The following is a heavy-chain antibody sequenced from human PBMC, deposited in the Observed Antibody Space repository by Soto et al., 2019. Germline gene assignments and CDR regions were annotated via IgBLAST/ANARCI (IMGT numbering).Heavy chain of an antibody. Sequence: GGSLRLSCAASGFTFDDYAMHWVRQAPGKGLEWVSGISWNSGSIGYADSVKGRFTISRDNAKNTLYLQMNSLRAEDTARYYCAKEIVAAAYVETSPFDFWGQGTQVTVSS. CDR3: AKEIVAAAYVETSPFDF. CDR2: ISWNSGSI. V-gene: IGHV3-9*01. CDR1: GFTFDDYA. D-gene: IGHD2-15*01. J-gene: IGHJ4*02.